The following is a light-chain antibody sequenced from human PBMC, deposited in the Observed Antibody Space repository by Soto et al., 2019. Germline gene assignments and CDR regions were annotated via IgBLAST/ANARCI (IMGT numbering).Light chain of an antibody. CDR1: QSVSSY. CDR3: QPRSNWPPYT. Sequence: EIVLTQSPATLSLSPGERATLSCRASQSVSSYLAWYQQKPGQAPRLLIYDASNRATGIPARFSGSGSGTDFNLTISSLEPEDFAVYYCQPRSNWPPYTFGQGTKLEIK. CDR2: DAS. V-gene: IGKV3-11*01. J-gene: IGKJ2*01.